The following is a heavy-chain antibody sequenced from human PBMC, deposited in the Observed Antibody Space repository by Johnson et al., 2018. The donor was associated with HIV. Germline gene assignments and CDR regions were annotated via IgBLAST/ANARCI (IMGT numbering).Heavy chain of an antibody. D-gene: IGHD2-15*01. CDR1: GFSVSSKY. Sequence: EMQLVESGGGLVQPGGSLRLSCAASGFSVSSKYMSWVRQAPGKGLEWVANINQDGTEKYYADSMRGRFTISRDNTKNSLYLEMNSLRAEDTALYYCVRDTGYCSGGRCDDAFDVWGQGTVVTVSS. V-gene: IGHV3-7*03. CDR3: VRDTGYCSGGRCDDAFDV. CDR2: INQDGTEK. J-gene: IGHJ3*01.